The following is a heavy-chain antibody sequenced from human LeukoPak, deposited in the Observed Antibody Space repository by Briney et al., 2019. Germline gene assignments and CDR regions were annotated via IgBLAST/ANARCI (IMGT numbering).Heavy chain of an antibody. CDR3: AGLYYYDTSGGLAFDI. D-gene: IGHD3-22*01. CDR1: GGSFSGDY. V-gene: IGHV4-34*01. CDR2: INHSGGV. J-gene: IGHJ3*02. Sequence: SETLSLTCGVYGGSFSGDYWSWIRQPPGKGLEWIGEINHSGGVNYNPSLKSRVTISLDTSKKQFSLKLNSVTAADTALYYCAGLYYYDTSGGLAFDIWGRGTMVTVSS.